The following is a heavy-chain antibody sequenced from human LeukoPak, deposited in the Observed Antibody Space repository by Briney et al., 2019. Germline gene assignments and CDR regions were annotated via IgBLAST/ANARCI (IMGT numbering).Heavy chain of an antibody. D-gene: IGHD3-16*01. CDR1: GYTFTTYS. Sequence: ASVKVSCKASGYTFTTYSMHWVRQAPGQRLEWMGWINTGNGNTKYSQNFQGRVTITRDTSASTAYIELSSLTSEDTAVYYCARDGVRWFDYWGQGTLVTVSS. J-gene: IGHJ4*02. V-gene: IGHV1-3*04. CDR2: INTGNGNT. CDR3: ARDGVRWFDY.